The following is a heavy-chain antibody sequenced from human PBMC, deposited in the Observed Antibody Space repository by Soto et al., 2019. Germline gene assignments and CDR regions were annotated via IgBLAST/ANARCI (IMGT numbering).Heavy chain of an antibody. Sequence: GGSLRLSCAASGFTFSSYGMHWVRQAPGKGLEWVAVISYDGSNKYYADSVKGRFTISRDNSKNTLYLQMNSLRAEDTAVYYCAKDLIRRFLEWLLDYWGQGTLVTVSS. D-gene: IGHD3-3*01. CDR3: AKDLIRRFLEWLLDY. J-gene: IGHJ4*02. CDR2: ISYDGSNK. V-gene: IGHV3-30*18. CDR1: GFTFSSYG.